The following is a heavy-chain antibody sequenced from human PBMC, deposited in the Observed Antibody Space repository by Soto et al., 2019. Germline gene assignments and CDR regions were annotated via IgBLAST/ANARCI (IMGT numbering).Heavy chain of an antibody. V-gene: IGHV4-31*03. J-gene: IGHJ4*02. CDR2: IYSIGRT. CDR1: GGPIRSGGYF. D-gene: IGHD2-8*01. Sequence: QVQLEASGPRLVKPSQTLSLTSSVSGGPIRSGGYFWTWIRQHPGKGLEYIGHIYSIGRTSYAPSLSRRLTMSLDPSKTQFSLNLTSVTAADTALSFCARLSCGLYQSFDSWCQGALVTVSS. CDR3: ARLSCGLYQSFDS.